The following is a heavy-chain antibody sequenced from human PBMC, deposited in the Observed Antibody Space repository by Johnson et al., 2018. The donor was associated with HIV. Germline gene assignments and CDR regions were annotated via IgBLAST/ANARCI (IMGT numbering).Heavy chain of an antibody. D-gene: IGHD6-6*01. V-gene: IGHV3-30*03. CDR2: ISYDGTNE. Sequence: QVQLVESAGGVVQPGRSLRLSCVASGFTLGSFGMHWVRQAPGKGLEWVAVISYDGTNEYYAESVKARFTISRDNSKNTLYLVMNRLRPEDTAVYYCARVQIAARWSDALHFWGQGTKVTVSS. CDR3: ARVQIAARWSDALHF. J-gene: IGHJ3*01. CDR1: GFTLGSFG.